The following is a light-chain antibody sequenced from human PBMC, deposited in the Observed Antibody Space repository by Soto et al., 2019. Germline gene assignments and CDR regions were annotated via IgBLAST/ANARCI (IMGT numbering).Light chain of an antibody. V-gene: IGKV3-20*01. CDR1: QSVSNNY. J-gene: IGKJ2*01. Sequence: EVVLTQSXGTLSLSPGERATLSCRASQSVSNNYLAWYQQKPGQAPRLLIFGSSDRATGIPDRFSGSGSGTDFTLTISRLEPEDFAMYYCQQYGSSPPYTFGLGTKLEIK. CDR2: GSS. CDR3: QQYGSSPPYT.